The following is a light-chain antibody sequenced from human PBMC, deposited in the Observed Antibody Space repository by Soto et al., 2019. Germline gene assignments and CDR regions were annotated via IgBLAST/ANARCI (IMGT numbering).Light chain of an antibody. Sequence: EVVLTHSPGTLSLSTGERATLSCRASQSVSRDYLAWYQQKPGQAPRLLIYGASSRATDIPDRFSGSGSGTDLTLTISRLESEDFAVYYCHHYGGSPQPFGQGTKVAIK. CDR2: GAS. CDR1: QSVSRDY. J-gene: IGKJ1*01. V-gene: IGKV3-20*01. CDR3: HHYGGSPQP.